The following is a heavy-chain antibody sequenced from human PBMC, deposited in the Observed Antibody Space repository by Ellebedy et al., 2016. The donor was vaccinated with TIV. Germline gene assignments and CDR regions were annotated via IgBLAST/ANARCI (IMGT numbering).Heavy chain of an antibody. Sequence: GESLKISCAVTEFTFSAFGMHWVRQAPGKGLEWVAVISYDGSNKYYADSVKGRFTISRDNSKNTLYLQMNSLRAEDTAVYYCAGRKYYYYGMDVWGQGTMVTVSS. V-gene: IGHV3-30*19. J-gene: IGHJ6*02. CDR3: AGRKYYYYGMDV. CDR2: ISYDGSNK. CDR1: EFTFSAFG.